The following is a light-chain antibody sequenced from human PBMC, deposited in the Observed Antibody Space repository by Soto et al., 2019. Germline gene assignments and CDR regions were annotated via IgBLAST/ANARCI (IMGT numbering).Light chain of an antibody. CDR2: EVI. CDR3: SSYRSVGTIV. J-gene: IGLJ1*01. V-gene: IGLV2-14*01. Sequence: QSVLTQPASVSGSPGQSITISCTGTNSDIGGYNYVSWYQQHPGKAPKVIIYEVINRPSGVSNRFSGSKSVNAAYLTISGLQAEDDADYYCSSYRSVGTIVFGTGTKVTVL. CDR1: NSDIGGYNY.